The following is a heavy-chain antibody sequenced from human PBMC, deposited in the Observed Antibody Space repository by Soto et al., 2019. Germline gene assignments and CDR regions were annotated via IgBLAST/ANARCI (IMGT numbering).Heavy chain of an antibody. CDR3: ARRPYCSSTSCRYYFDY. V-gene: IGHV4-59*08. CDR2: IYYSGST. J-gene: IGHJ4*02. CDR1: GGSISSYY. D-gene: IGHD2-2*01. Sequence: SETLSLTCTVSGGSISSYYWSWIRQPPGKGLEWIGYIYYSGSTNYNPSLKSRVTISVDTSKNQFSLKLSSVTAADTAVYYCARRPYCSSTSCRYYFDYWGQGTXVTVSS.